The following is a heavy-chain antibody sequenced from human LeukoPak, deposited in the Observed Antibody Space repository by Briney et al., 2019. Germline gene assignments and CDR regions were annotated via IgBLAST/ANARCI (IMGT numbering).Heavy chain of an antibody. CDR1: GYTFTNYW. Sequence: GESLKISCKGSGYTFTNYWIGWVRQMPGKGLEWMGIVYPSDSDTRYSPAFQGQVTISADKSISTAYLEWSSLKASDTAMYFCARHNSLVSFRGYYYYYYMDVWGRGTSVTVSS. J-gene: IGHJ6*03. V-gene: IGHV5-51*01. D-gene: IGHD2/OR15-2a*01. CDR2: VYPSDSDT. CDR3: ARHNSLVSFRGYYYYYYMDV.